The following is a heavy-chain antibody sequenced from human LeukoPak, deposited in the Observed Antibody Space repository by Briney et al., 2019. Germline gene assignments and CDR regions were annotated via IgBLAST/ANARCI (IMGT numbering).Heavy chain of an antibody. CDR1: GFTFSGYG. CDR3: AKDVRRYYDSSGPLDY. CDR2: ISYDGSNK. Sequence: GGSLRLSCAASGFTFSGYGMHWVRQAPGKGLEWVAVISYDGSNKYYADSVKGRFTISRDNSKNTLYLQMNSLRAEDTAVYYCAKDVRRYYDSSGPLDYWGQGTLVTVSS. D-gene: IGHD3-22*01. V-gene: IGHV3-30*18. J-gene: IGHJ4*02.